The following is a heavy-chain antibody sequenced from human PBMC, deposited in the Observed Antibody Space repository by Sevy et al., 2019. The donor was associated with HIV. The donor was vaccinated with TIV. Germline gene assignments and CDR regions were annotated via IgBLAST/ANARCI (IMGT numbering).Heavy chain of an antibody. Sequence: GGSLRLSCAASGFSVNSNYMTWVRQAPGKGLDGVSVIYSDETTYHADPVKDRFTISRDNSKNMLYLQMSSLRAEDTAIYYCARGKSGYGYALNYWGQGTLVTVSS. CDR2: IYSDETT. J-gene: IGHJ4*02. D-gene: IGHD5-18*01. CDR1: GFSVNSNY. CDR3: ARGKSGYGYALNY. V-gene: IGHV3-66*01.